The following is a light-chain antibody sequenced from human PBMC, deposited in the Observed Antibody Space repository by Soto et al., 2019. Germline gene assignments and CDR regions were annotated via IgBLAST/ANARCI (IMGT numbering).Light chain of an antibody. Sequence: QSVLTQPASVSVSPGLSTTISCTGTHSDIGNYNYVSWYQHLPGKAPKLMIYDVGSRPSGVSSRFSGSKSGNTASLAISGLQAEDEADYYCNSYREDHPRFYVSGPGTKVTVL. J-gene: IGLJ1*01. V-gene: IGLV2-14*03. CDR1: HSDIGNYNY. CDR3: NSYREDHPRFYV. CDR2: DVG.